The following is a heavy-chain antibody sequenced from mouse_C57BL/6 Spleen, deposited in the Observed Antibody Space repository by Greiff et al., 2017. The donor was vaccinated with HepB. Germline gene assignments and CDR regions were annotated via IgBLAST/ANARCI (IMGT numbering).Heavy chain of an antibody. CDR3: ARSLDGYYGY. Sequence: VQLQESGPELVKPGASVKISCKASGYAFSSSWMNWVKQRPGKGLEWIGRIYPGDGDTNYNGKFKGKATLTADKSSSTAYMQLSSLTSEDSAVYFCARSLDGYYGYWGQGTTLTVSS. V-gene: IGHV1-82*01. CDR1: GYAFSSSW. D-gene: IGHD2-3*01. CDR2: IYPGDGDT. J-gene: IGHJ2*01.